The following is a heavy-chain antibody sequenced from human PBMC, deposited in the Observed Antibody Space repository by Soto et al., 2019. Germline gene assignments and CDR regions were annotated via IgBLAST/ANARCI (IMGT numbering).Heavy chain of an antibody. D-gene: IGHD1-20*01. CDR3: ATSQKGYNWNYFDH. J-gene: IGHJ4*02. CDR1: GGSVSSSSFY. V-gene: IGHV4-39*01. CDR2: ISYGGST. Sequence: PSETLSLTCTVSGGSVSSSSFYWGWVRQPPGKGLEWIGSISYGGSTYYNPSLESRVSVSVDTSKNQFSLKVSGVSAADTAVYYCATSQKGYNWNYFDHWGQGALVTVSS.